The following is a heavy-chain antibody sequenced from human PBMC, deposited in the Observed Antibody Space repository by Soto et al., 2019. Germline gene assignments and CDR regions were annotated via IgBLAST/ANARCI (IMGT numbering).Heavy chain of an antibody. CDR2: IYSGGDT. CDR3: ARDPPGIAAGGAGP. V-gene: IGHV3-53*01. Sequence: EVQLVESGGGWILPGGSLRLSCAGSGVTVSNYYMRWVRQAPGKGLEWVSLIYSGGDTHYADSVKGRFTISRDSSKNTVYLQMNSLRAEDTAVYYCARDPPGIAAGGAGPWRQGTLVTVSS. D-gene: IGHD6-13*01. CDR1: GVTVSNYY. J-gene: IGHJ5*02.